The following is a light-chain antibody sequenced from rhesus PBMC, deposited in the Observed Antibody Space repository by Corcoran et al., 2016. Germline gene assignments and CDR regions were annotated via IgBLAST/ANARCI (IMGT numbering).Light chain of an antibody. V-gene: IGLV2-13*03. Sequence: QAAPTQSPSVSGSPGQSVTISCTGTRSDIGGYNRVSWYQQHPGQAPKLMIYEVSKRPSGVSDRYSGSKSGNTASLTISGLHADDVADYYCSSYASSSRFIFGAGTRLTVL. CDR2: EVS. J-gene: IGLJ1*01. CDR3: SSYASSSRFI. CDR1: RSDIGGYNR.